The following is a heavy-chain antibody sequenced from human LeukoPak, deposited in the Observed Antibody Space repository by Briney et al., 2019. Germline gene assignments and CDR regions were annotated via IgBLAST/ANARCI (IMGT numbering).Heavy chain of an antibody. J-gene: IGHJ4*02. CDR2: IRYDGSNK. CDR1: RFTFSSFG. Sequence: PGGSLRLSCAASRFTFSSFGMHWVRQAPGKGLEWVAFIRYDGSNKYYADSVKGRFTISRDNSKNTLYLQMNSLRAEDTAVYYCAKDLSAGGIVATGFDYWGQGTLVTVSS. D-gene: IGHD5-12*01. CDR3: AKDLSAGGIVATGFDY. V-gene: IGHV3-30*02.